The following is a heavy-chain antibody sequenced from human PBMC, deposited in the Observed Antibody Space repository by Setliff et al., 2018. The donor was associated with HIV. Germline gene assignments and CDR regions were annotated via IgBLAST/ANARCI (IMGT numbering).Heavy chain of an antibody. CDR2: INSSGRT. V-gene: IGHV4-4*09. CDR1: GGSISSFY. J-gene: IGHJ5*02. Sequence: PPETLSLTCTVSGGSISSFYWSWIRQPPGKGPEWIGYINSSGRTNYNPSLKGRVTISLDTSKNRFSLKLNSVTAADTAVYYCARRFGEVYDWIDPWGQGTLVTVSS. CDR3: ARRFGEVYDWIDP. D-gene: IGHD3-10*01.